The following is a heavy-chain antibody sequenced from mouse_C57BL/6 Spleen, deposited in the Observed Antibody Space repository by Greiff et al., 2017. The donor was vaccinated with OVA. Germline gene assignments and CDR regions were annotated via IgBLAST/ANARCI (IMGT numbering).Heavy chain of an antibody. CDR1: GYTFTSYW. J-gene: IGHJ2*01. V-gene: IGHV1-53*01. Sequence: QVHVKQPGTELVKPGASVKLSCKASGYTFTSYWMHWVKQRPGQGLEWIGNINPSNGGTNYNEKFKSKATLTVDKSSSTPYMQLSCLTSEVSAVSYCARDICDDYCDYWGQGTTLTVSS. CDR2: INPSNGGT. D-gene: IGHD2-13*01. CDR3: ARDICDDYCDY.